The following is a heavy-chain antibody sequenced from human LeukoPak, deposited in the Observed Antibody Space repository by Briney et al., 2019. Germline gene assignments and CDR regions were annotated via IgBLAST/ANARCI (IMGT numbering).Heavy chain of an antibody. Sequence: PGGSLRLSCAASGFTFSFYGMTWVRQAPGKGLEWVSSISGSGGSTFYADSVKGRFTISRDNSKNTLYLQMNSLRAEDTAIYYCAKDRADIIVVPAVLLDYWGQGTLVTVSS. CDR2: ISGSGGST. CDR1: GFTFSFYG. D-gene: IGHD2-2*01. J-gene: IGHJ4*02. CDR3: AKDRADIIVVPAVLLDY. V-gene: IGHV3-23*01.